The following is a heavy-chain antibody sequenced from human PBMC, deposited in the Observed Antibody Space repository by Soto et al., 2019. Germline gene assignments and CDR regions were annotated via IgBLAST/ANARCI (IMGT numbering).Heavy chain of an antibody. Sequence: EVQLLESGGGLVQPGGSLSLSCATSGFTFSSNAMSWVRQAPGRGLEWVSAISGSGGSTYYADSVKGRFTISRDNSKNTLYLQMNSLRAEDTAVYYCAKGVRGEYGMDVWGQGTTVTVSS. V-gene: IGHV3-23*01. D-gene: IGHD3-10*02. J-gene: IGHJ6*02. CDR1: GFTFSSNA. CDR2: ISGSGGST. CDR3: AKGVRGEYGMDV.